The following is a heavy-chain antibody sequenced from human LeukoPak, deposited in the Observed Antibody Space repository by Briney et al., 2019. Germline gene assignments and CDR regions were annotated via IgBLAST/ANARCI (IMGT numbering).Heavy chain of an antibody. CDR3: ARTLYSRGFYTVDY. CDR2: IYYSGST. D-gene: IGHD3-3*01. V-gene: IGHV4-59*08. CDR1: GGSISNSY. Sequence: SETLSLTCIVSGGSISNSYWSWIRQPPGKGLQWIGYIYYSGSTNYNPSLESRVTISGDTSKNQFSLKLSSVTAADTAVYYCARTLYSRGFYTVDYWGQGTLVTVSS. J-gene: IGHJ4*02.